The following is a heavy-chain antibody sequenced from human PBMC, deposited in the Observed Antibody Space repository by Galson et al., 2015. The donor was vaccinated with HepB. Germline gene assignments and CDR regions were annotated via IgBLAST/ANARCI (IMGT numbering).Heavy chain of an antibody. Sequence: SVKVSCKVSGYTLTELSMHWVRQAPGKGLEWMGGFDPEDGETIYAQKFQGRVTMTEDTSTDTAYMELSSLRSEDTAVYYCATDLQAGATSIYWGQGTLVTVSS. CDR1: GYTLTELS. J-gene: IGHJ4*02. V-gene: IGHV1-24*01. D-gene: IGHD1-26*01. CDR3: ATDLQAGATSIY. CDR2: FDPEDGET.